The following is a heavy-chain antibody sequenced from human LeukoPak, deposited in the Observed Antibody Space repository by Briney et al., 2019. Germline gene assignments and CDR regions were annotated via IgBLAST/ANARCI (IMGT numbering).Heavy chain of an antibody. CDR3: AKDLMYSSS. Sequence: PGGSLRLSCSASGFTFTTYAMSWVRQAPGKGLEWVSAISGSGSSTYYADSVKGRFTISRDNSKNTLYLQMNSLRAEDTAVYYCAKDLMYSSSWGQGTLVTVSS. CDR1: GFTFTTYA. J-gene: IGHJ4*02. D-gene: IGHD6-6*01. CDR2: ISGSGSST. V-gene: IGHV3-23*01.